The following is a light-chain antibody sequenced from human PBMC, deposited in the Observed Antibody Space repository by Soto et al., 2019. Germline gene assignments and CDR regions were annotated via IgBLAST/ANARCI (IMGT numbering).Light chain of an antibody. CDR1: SSDVGGYNY. CDR3: SSYTSSSTYV. Sequence: QSALTQPASVSGSPGQSITISCTGTSSDVGGYNYVSWYQQHPGKAPKLMIYEVSNRPSGVSNRFSGSKSGNTASLTISGLCAEDEADYYCSSYTSSSTYVFGTGTKVTVL. V-gene: IGLV2-14*01. J-gene: IGLJ1*01. CDR2: EVS.